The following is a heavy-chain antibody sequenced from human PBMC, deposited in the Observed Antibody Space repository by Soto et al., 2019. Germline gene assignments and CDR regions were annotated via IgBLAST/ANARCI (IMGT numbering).Heavy chain of an antibody. CDR1: GVTVNSYA. Sequence: GGSLRLSCAASGVTVNSYAMGWVRQAPGKGLEWVSYISSSSSTIYYADSVKGRFTISRDNSKNTLYLQMNSLRAEDTAIYYCANRGKYYFDYWGQGILVTVSS. V-gene: IGHV3-23*01. J-gene: IGHJ4*02. CDR2: ISSSSSTI. CDR3: ANRGKYYFDY.